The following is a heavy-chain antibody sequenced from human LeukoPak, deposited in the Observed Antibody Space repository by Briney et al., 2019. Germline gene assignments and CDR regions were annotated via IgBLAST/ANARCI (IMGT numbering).Heavy chain of an antibody. CDR2: IRGKPYGETT. CDR3: TRGSDTIFGVARDGFDS. D-gene: IGHD3-3*01. J-gene: IGHJ4*02. CDR1: GFTFDDYA. Sequence: GGSLRLSCAASGFTFDDYAMSWFRQAPGKGLEWVGFIRGKPYGETTEYAASVQGRFTISRDDSQSTTYLQLNSLKTEDTAVYYCTRGSDTIFGVARDGFDSWGQGTLVTVSS. V-gene: IGHV3-49*03.